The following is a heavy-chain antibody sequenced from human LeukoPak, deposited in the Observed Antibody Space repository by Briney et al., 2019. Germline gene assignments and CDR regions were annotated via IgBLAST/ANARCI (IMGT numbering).Heavy chain of an antibody. D-gene: IGHD6-13*01. CDR1: GLTFYTYA. Sequence: GGSLRLSCEVSGLTFYTYAMSWVRQAPGKGLEWVSAISGRDGRTYYSNSVKGRFTISRDNSQNTLYLQMKTLRAEDTAVYYCSTSPSFGSSWYQFNYWGQGALVIVSS. CDR2: ISGRDGRT. V-gene: IGHV3-23*01. CDR3: STSPSFGSSWYQFNY. J-gene: IGHJ4*02.